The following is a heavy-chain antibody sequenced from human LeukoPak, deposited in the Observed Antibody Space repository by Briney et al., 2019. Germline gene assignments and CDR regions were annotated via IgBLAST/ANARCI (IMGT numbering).Heavy chain of an antibody. CDR3: ARAYSSTWYDSPLDY. CDR1: GFTFSSYD. CDR2: IGTAGDP. J-gene: IGHJ4*02. D-gene: IGHD6-13*01. Sequence: GGSLRLSCAASGFTFSSYDMHWVRQATGKGLEWVSGIGTAGDPYYPGSVKGRFTISRENAKNSFYLQMNSLRAGDTVVYYCARAYSSTWYDSPLDYWGQGTLVTVSS. V-gene: IGHV3-13*05.